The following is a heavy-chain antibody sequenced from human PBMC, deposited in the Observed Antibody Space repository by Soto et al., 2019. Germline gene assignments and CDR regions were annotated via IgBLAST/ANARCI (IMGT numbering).Heavy chain of an antibody. CDR3: PLLLVPAAMGGGFDH. D-gene: IGHD2-2*01. V-gene: IGHV1-8*01. Sequence: QVQLVQSGAEVKKPGASVKVSCKASGYTFTSYDINWVRQATGQGLEWMGWMNPNSGNTGYAQKFQGRVTMTRDTNINTSYMELSRLRSEDTAVYYCPLLLVPAAMGGGFDHWGQGTLVTVSS. J-gene: IGHJ4*02. CDR2: MNPNSGNT. CDR1: GYTFTSYD.